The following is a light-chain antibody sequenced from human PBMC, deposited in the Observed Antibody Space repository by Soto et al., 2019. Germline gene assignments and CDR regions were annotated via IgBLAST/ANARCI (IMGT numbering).Light chain of an antibody. Sequence: AIQITQSPSSLSASVGDRINITCLASQGIRNDLGWYQQKPGKAPKLLIYAASILQSGVPSRFSGSESGTDFTLTISSLQPEDFATYYCLQYNSFPWTFGQGTKVDIK. V-gene: IGKV1-6*01. J-gene: IGKJ1*01. CDR2: AAS. CDR3: LQYNSFPWT. CDR1: QGIRND.